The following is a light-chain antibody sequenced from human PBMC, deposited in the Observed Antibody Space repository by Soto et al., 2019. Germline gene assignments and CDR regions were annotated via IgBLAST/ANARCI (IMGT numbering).Light chain of an antibody. Sequence: DIQMTQSPSTLSGSVGDRVTITCRASQTISSWLAWYQQKPGKAPKLLIYKASTLKSGVPSRFSGSGSGTEFTLTISSLQPDDIATYYCQQYDNLPYTFGQGTKV. CDR3: QQYDNLPYT. J-gene: IGKJ2*01. V-gene: IGKV1-5*03. CDR1: QTISSW. CDR2: KAS.